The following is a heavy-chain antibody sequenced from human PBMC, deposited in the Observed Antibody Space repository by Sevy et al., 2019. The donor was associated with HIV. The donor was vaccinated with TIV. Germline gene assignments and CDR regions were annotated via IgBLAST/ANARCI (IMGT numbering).Heavy chain of an antibody. CDR1: GFTFSHYG. V-gene: IGHV3-33*01. J-gene: IGHJ4*02. Sequence: GGSLRLSCAASGFTFSHYGMQWVRQAPGKGLEWVALIWNDGSNKYYADSVKGRFTTSRDNSSNTLFLQMNCLRAEDTAVYYCARDVRGEGIRPGDLDYWGQGTLVTVSS. CDR3: ARDVRGEGIRPGDLDY. CDR2: IWNDGSNK. D-gene: IGHD3-10*02.